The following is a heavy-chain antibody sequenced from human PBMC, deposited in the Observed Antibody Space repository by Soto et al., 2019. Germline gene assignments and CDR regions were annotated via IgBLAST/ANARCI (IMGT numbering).Heavy chain of an antibody. D-gene: IGHD2-15*01. V-gene: IGHV1-18*01. Sequence: ASVKVSCKASGYTFTSYGISWVRQAPGQGLEWMGWISAYNGNTNYAQKLQGRVTMTTDTSTSTAYMELRSLRSDDTAVCYCARLCGGSCSDAFDIWGQGTMVTVSS. CDR2: ISAYNGNT. J-gene: IGHJ3*02. CDR1: GYTFTSYG. CDR3: ARLCGGSCSDAFDI.